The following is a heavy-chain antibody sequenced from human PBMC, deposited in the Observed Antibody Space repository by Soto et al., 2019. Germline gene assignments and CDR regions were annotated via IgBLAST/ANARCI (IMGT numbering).Heavy chain of an antibody. V-gene: IGHV2-5*01. CDR2: IYWNDDK. D-gene: IGHD3-3*01. J-gene: IGHJ3*02. CDR3: AHSSSITIFGVVIITDAFDI. CDR1: GFLLSTSGVG. Sequence: SGPTLVNPTQTLTLTCTFSGFLLSTSGVGVGWIRQPPGKALEWLALIYWNDDKRYSPSLKSRLTITKDTSKNQVVLTMTNMDPVDTATYYCAHSSSITIFGVVIITDAFDIWGQGTMVTVSS.